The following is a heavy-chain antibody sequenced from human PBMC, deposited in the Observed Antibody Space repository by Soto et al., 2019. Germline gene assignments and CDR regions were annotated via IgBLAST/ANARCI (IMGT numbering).Heavy chain of an antibody. CDR3: ARSAQWDGFDP. CDR1: GGSISSINYY. CDR2: ISYSGST. J-gene: IGHJ3*01. V-gene: IGHV4-31*03. Sequence: QVQLQESGPGLVKPSQTLSLTCTVSGGSISSINYYWSWIRQHPEKGLEWIGYISYSGSTFYNSSLKSRVTISLDTSKNQFSLKLTFVTAADTAIYYCARSAQWDGFDPWGQGTMVTVSS. D-gene: IGHD2-8*01.